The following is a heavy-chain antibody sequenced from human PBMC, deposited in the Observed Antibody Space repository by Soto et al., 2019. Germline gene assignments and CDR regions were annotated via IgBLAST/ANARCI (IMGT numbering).Heavy chain of an antibody. D-gene: IGHD3-22*01. J-gene: IGHJ3*02. CDR3: AREQTYYYDSSSAFGM. Sequence: ASVKVSCKASGYTFTGYYMHWVRQAPGQGLEWMGWINPNSGGTNYAQKFQGWVTMTRDTSISTAYMELSRLRSDDTAVYYCAREQTYYYDSSSAFGMWGQGTMVSVSS. V-gene: IGHV1-2*04. CDR2: INPNSGGT. CDR1: GYTFTGYY.